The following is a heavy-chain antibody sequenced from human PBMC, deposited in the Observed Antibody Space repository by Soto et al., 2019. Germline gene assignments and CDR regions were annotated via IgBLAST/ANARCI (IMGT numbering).Heavy chain of an antibody. Sequence: GGSMRLSCVASGFTFSNYDMSWVRQAPGKGLEWVSTVDSAGSTYYADSVTGRFTISRDNSRNTLSLQMNSLRAEDTAVYYCAKHRLARGIDYWGQGTPVTVSS. CDR3: AKHRLARGIDY. V-gene: IGHV3-23*01. CDR1: GFTFSNYD. J-gene: IGHJ4*02. CDR2: VDSAGST. D-gene: IGHD3-10*01.